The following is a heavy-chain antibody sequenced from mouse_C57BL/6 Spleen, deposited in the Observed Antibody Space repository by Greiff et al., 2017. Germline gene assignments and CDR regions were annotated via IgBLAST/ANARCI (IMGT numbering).Heavy chain of an antibody. CDR1: GYTFTDYN. D-gene: IGHD4-1*01. J-gene: IGHJ4*01. CDR2: INPNNGGT. Sequence: EVQLQQSGPELVKPGASVKIPCKASGYTFTDYNMDWVKQSHGKSLEWIGDINPNNGGTIYNQKFKGKATLTVDKSSSTAYMELRSLTSEDTAVYYCARSKLGRPDDYAMDYGGQGTSVTVSS. CDR3: ARSKLGRPDDYAMDY. V-gene: IGHV1-18*01.